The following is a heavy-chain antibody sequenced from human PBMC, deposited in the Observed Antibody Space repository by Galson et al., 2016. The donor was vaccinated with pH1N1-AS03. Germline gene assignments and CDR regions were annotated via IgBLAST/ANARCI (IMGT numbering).Heavy chain of an antibody. Sequence: SVKVSCKASGYTFTTYGISWVRQAPGQGLEWMGWISAYYGDTHFAHKFQERVTLTRDTSTATAYMELRNLRSDDTAEYYCVRESEISGVVFFNYWGQRTLVTVSS. V-gene: IGHV1-18*01. CDR1: GYTFTTYG. CDR2: ISAYYGDT. CDR3: VRESEISGVVFFNY. J-gene: IGHJ4*02. D-gene: IGHD3-3*01.